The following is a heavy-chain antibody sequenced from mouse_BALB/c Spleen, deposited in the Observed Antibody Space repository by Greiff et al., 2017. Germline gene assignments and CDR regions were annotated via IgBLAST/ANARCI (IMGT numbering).Heavy chain of an antibody. CDR1: GFTFSSFG. Sequence: EVKVVESGGGLVQPGGSRKLSCAASGFTFSSFGMHWVRQAPEKGLEWVAYISSGSSTIYYADTVKGRFTISRDNPKNTLFLQMTSLRSEDTAMYYCARSTTVEGDFDYWGQGTTLTVSS. CDR2: ISSGSSTI. J-gene: IGHJ2*01. CDR3: ARSTTVEGDFDY. D-gene: IGHD1-1*01. V-gene: IGHV5-17*02.